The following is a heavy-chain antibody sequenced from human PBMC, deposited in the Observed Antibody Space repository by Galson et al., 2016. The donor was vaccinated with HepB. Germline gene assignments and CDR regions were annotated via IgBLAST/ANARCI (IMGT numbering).Heavy chain of an antibody. CDR2: VRSENDGGTT. CDR1: GFTFTTVW. V-gene: IGHV3-15*01. Sequence: SLRLSCAVSGFTFTTVWMTWVRQAPGKGLEWVGRVRSENDGGTTEYARPVKGRFTISRDDSKNTLYLQMNSLKTEDSGVYYCEIIRFSDWIFSADDYGMDVWGQGTTVTVSS. CDR3: EIIRFSDWIFSADDYGMDV. J-gene: IGHJ6*02. D-gene: IGHD3-9*01.